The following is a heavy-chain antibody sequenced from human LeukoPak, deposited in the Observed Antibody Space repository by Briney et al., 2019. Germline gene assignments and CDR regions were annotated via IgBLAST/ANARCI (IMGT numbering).Heavy chain of an antibody. CDR3: ARSRRRELLGTYFDY. V-gene: IGHV3-9*01. D-gene: IGHD1-26*01. CDR1: GFTFDDYA. J-gene: IGHJ4*02. Sequence: GGSLRLSCAASGFTFDDYAMHWVRQAPGKGLEWVSGISWNSGSIGYADSVKGRFTISRDNSKNTLYLQMNSLRAEDTAVYYCARSRRRELLGTYFDYWGQGTLVTVSS. CDR2: ISWNSGSI.